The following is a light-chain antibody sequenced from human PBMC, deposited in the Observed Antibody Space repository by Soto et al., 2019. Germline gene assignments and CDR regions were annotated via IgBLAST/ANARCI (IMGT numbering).Light chain of an antibody. CDR2: EVS. J-gene: IGLJ3*02. V-gene: IGLV2-14*01. CDR3: SSYTSDFTLV. CDR1: FSDVGGYNY. Sequence: QSALTQPASVSGSPGQSITISCTGTFSDVGGYNYVSWYQQLPGKAPKLMISEVSNRPSGVSHRFSGSKSGNTASLTISGLQAEDEADYYCSSYTSDFTLVLGGGTKVTVL.